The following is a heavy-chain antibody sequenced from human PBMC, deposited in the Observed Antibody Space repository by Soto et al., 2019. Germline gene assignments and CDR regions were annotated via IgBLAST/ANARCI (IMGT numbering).Heavy chain of an antibody. CDR1: GGSIGSYY. J-gene: IGHJ5*02. Sequence: SETLSLTCTVSGGSIGSYYWSWIRQPPGKGLEWIGYIYYSGSTNYNPSLKSRVTISVDTSKNQFSLKLSSVTAADTAVYYCAREWVRGEDWFDPWGQGTLVTVSS. CDR3: AREWVRGEDWFDP. D-gene: IGHD3-10*01. CDR2: IYYSGST. V-gene: IGHV4-59*01.